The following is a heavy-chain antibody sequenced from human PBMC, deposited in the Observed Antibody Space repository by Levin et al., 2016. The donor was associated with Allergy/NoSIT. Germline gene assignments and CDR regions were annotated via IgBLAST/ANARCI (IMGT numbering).Heavy chain of an antibody. D-gene: IGHD6-19*01. CDR2: ISGGGDNT. CDR1: GFTFSSYA. CDR3: AKGTCSGCERGPFDY. V-gene: IGHV3-23*01. Sequence: GGSLRLSCAASGFTFSSYAMSWVRQAPGKGLEWVSGISGGGDNTNYADSVKGRFTISRDNSKNTVYLQMNSLRVEDTAVYYCAKGTCSGCERGPFDYWGQGTLVIVSS. J-gene: IGHJ4*02.